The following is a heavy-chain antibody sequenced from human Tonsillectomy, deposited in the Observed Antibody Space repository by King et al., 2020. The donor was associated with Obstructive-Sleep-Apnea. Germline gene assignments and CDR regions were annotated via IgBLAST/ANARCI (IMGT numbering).Heavy chain of an antibody. CDR2: IYYSGST. CDR1: GGSISSSSYY. Sequence: LQLQESGPGLVKPSETLSLTCTVSGGSISSSSYYWGWIRQPPGKGLEWIGSIYYSGSTYYNPSLKSRVTISVDTSKNQFSLKLSSVTAADTAVYYCATRPLGATPDHDAFDIWGQGTMVTVSS. CDR3: ATRPLGATPDHDAFDI. V-gene: IGHV4-39*07. D-gene: IGHD1-26*01. J-gene: IGHJ3*02.